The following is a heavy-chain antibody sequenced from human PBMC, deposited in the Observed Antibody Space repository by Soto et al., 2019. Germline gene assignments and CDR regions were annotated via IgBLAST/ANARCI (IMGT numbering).Heavy chain of an antibody. CDR1: GGTFSSYA. Sequence: PSVKVSCKGSGGTFSSYAISWVRQAPGQGLEWMGGIIPIFGTANYAQKFQGRVTITADKSTSTAYMELSSPRSEDTAVYYCVRDRGGSITMHVLEARPDNAFDIWGQGTMVTV. CDR2: IIPIFGTA. J-gene: IGHJ3*02. V-gene: IGHV1-69*06. CDR3: VRDRGGSITMHVLEARPDNAFDI. D-gene: IGHD3-10*01.